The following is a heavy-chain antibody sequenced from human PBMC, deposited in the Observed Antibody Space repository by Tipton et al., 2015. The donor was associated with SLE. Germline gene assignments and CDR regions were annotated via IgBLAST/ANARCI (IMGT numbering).Heavy chain of an antibody. D-gene: IGHD1-26*01. Sequence: TLSLTCTVSDASIRSYYWNWIRQPPGKGLEWIGYIYDSGSAKYNPSLKSRVTMSIDTSKNQFSLRLTSVTAADTAVYYCARDTLLGSSIGFDPWGQGTLVTVSS. CDR2: IYDSGSA. V-gene: IGHV4-59*01. CDR3: ARDTLLGSSIGFDP. CDR1: DASIRSYY. J-gene: IGHJ5*02.